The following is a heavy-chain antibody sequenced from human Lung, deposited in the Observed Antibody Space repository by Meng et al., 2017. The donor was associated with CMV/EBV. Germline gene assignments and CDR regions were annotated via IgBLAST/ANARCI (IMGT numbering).Heavy chain of an antibody. CDR2: VNPISDDT. J-gene: IGHJ4*01. CDR1: GYSFRRFD. CDR3: AKSSDNGWSS. Sequence: SCQASGYSFRRFDLNWARQATGHGLEWLGRVNPISDDTHLAQKFEGRITVTRGATINTAFMELTRLRPDDTAVYYCAKSSDNGWSSWGPGTLVTVSS. D-gene: IGHD6-19*01. V-gene: IGHV1-2*06.